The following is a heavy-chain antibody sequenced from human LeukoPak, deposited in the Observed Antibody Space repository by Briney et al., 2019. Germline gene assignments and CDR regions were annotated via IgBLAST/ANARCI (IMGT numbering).Heavy chain of an antibody. CDR1: GYTFTSYG. Sequence: ASVKVSCKASGYTFTSYGISWVRQAPGQGLEWMGWISAYNGNTNYAQKLQGRVTMTTDTSTSTAHMELRSLRSDDTAVYYCARDQPLSYYDILTGYDVYYYYGMDVWGQGTTVTVSS. V-gene: IGHV1-18*01. CDR2: ISAYNGNT. CDR3: ARDQPLSYYDILTGYDVYYYYGMDV. J-gene: IGHJ6*02. D-gene: IGHD3-9*01.